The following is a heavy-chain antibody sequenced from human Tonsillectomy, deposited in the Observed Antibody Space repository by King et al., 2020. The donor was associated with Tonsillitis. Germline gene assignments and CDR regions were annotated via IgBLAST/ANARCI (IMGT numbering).Heavy chain of an antibody. V-gene: IGHV1-18*01. J-gene: IGHJ4*02. D-gene: IGHD1-26*01. CDR1: GYSFNSYG. CDR3: ARGRSSGRGHYFDH. CDR2: VRAYTGKT. Sequence: QLVQSGAGVKEPGASVKVSCKAAGYSFNSYGIYGISWVRQAPVQGLELRGGVRAYTGKTTYVQKLQGRVTLTTDTSTSTVYMELSGLTSDDTAVYYCARGRSSGRGHYFDHWGQGTLVTVSS.